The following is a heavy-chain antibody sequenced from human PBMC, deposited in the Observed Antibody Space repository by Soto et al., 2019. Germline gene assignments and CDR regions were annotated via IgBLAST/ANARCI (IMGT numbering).Heavy chain of an antibody. Sequence: ASVKVSCKASGYTFTSYGIRWARQAPGQGPEWMGWISASNGNTNYAQKLQGRVTMTTDTSTSTAYMELRSLRSDDTAVYYCARDYYKYYDSSGYYRSPAYWGQGTLVTVSS. J-gene: IGHJ4*02. CDR2: ISASNGNT. CDR3: ARDYYKYYDSSGYYRSPAY. D-gene: IGHD3-22*01. V-gene: IGHV1-18*01. CDR1: GYTFTSYG.